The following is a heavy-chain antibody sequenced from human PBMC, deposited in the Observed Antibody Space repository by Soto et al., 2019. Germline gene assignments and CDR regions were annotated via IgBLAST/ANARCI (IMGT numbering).Heavy chain of an antibody. J-gene: IGHJ4*02. D-gene: IGHD3-22*01. CDR2: IGTTGDT. CDR3: ARAIGPTLFDY. CDR1: GFTFSSYD. Sequence: GSLRLSCSASGFTFSSYDMHWVRQGTGKGLEWVSAIGTTGDTYYAGSVKGRFTISRENAKNSLYLQMNSLRAEDTAIYFCARAIGPTLFDYWGQGTLVTVSS. V-gene: IGHV3-13*04.